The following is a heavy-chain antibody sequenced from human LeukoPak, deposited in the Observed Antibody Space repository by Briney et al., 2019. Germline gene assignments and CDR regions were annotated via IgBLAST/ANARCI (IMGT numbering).Heavy chain of an antibody. D-gene: IGHD3-10*01. CDR3: ARGAIRRLLWFGEINAFDI. CDR2: IKQDGSEK. Sequence: GGSLRLSCAASGFTFSSYWMSWVRQAPGKGLEWVANIKQDGSEKYYVDSVKGRFTISRDNAKNSLYLQMNSLRAEDTAVYYCARGAIRRLLWFGEINAFDIWGQGTMVTVSS. V-gene: IGHV3-7*01. CDR1: GFTFSSYW. J-gene: IGHJ3*02.